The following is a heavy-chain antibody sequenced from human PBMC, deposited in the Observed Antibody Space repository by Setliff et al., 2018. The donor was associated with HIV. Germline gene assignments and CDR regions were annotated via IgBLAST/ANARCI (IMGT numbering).Heavy chain of an antibody. V-gene: IGHV4-39*01. D-gene: IGHD3-16*01. CDR3: ARRGEDAMIY. Sequence: SETLSLTCSVSGASISSRSYYWGWIRQPPGKGLEWIGTMYYSGTTYYNPSLKSRVTISADTSKNQYSLKMTSVTAADTAVYYCARRGEDAMIYWGRGTLVTVSS. CDR2: MYYSGTT. J-gene: IGHJ4*02. CDR1: GASISSRSYY.